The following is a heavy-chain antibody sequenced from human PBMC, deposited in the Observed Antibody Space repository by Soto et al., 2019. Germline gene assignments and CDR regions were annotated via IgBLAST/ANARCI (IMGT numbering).Heavy chain of an antibody. J-gene: IGHJ6*02. D-gene: IGHD5-18*01. CDR3: ARVLRVSSGELWVESYYYGRDV. CDR2: ISYDGSNK. Sequence: QVQLVESGGGVVQPGRSLRLSCAASGFTFSSYAMHWVRQVPGKGLEWVAVISYDGSNKYYADSVKGRFTISRDNSKNTLYLQMNSLRAEDTAVYYCARVLRVSSGELWVESYYYGRDVWGQGTTVTVSS. CDR1: GFTFSSYA. V-gene: IGHV3-30-3*01.